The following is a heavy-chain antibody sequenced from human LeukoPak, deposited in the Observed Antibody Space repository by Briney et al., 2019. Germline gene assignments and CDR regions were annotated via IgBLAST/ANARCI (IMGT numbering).Heavy chain of an antibody. CDR1: GFTFSSYG. D-gene: IGHD4-23*01. J-gene: IGHJ4*02. CDR2: IWYDGSNK. V-gene: IGHV3-33*08. Sequence: GGSLRLSCAASGFTFSSYGMHWVRQAPGKGLEWVAVIWYDGSNKYYADSVKGRFTISRDNSKNTLYLQMNSLRAEDTAVYYCARDQATVVMYYFDYWGQGTLVTVSS. CDR3: ARDQATVVMYYFDY.